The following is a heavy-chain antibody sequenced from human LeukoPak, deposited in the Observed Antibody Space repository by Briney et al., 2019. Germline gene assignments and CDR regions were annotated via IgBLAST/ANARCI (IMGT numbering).Heavy chain of an antibody. V-gene: IGHV1-69*04. J-gene: IGHJ6*02. D-gene: IGHD1-26*01. Sequence: GASVKVSCKASGGTFSSYTISWVRQAPGQGLEWMGRIIPILGIANYAQKFQGRVTITADKSTSTAYMELSSLRSEDTAVYYCAGDKWVKAGNTWLHYGMDVWGQGTTVTVSS. CDR1: GGTFSSYT. CDR3: AGDKWVKAGNTWLHYGMDV. CDR2: IIPILGIA.